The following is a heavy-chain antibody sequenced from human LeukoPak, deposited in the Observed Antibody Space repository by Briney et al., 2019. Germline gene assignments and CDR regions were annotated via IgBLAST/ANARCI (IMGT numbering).Heavy chain of an antibody. D-gene: IGHD3-9*01. J-gene: IGHJ4*02. CDR1: GYTFSSYG. CDR2: MSIYSGNT. Sequence: GDSVKVSCKASGYTFSSYGISWVRQAPGQGLEWMGWMSIYSGNTRYIEELQGRLTMTTDTSTNTAYMELRSLRSDDTAIYFCAREKYFDWGIHAHYCVYWGQGTLVTVSS. CDR3: AREKYFDWGIHAHYCVY. V-gene: IGHV1-18*01.